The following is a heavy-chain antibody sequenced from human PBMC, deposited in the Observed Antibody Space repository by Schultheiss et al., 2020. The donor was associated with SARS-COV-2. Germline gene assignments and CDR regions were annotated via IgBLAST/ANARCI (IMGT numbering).Heavy chain of an antibody. CDR3: AKANGHYGSGSYWSGGDY. Sequence: GGSLRLSCAASGFTFSTYAMRWVRQAPGKELEWVSSSGTGGSMYYADSVKGRFTISRDNSKNTLYLQMNSLRAEDTAVYYCAKANGHYGSGSYWSGGDYWGQGTLVTVSS. V-gene: IGHV3-23*01. J-gene: IGHJ4*02. CDR1: GFTFSTYA. D-gene: IGHD3-10*01. CDR2: SGTGGSM.